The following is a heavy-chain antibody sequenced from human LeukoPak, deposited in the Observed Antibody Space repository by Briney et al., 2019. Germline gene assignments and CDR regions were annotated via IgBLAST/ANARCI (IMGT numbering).Heavy chain of an antibody. Sequence: PGGSLRLSCTASGFTFSSYAMSWVRQAPGKGLEWVSGISGSGGSTYYADSVKGRFTISRDNSKNTLYLQMNSLRAEDTAVYYCAQDLSYQLPSYGMDVWGQGTTVTVSS. D-gene: IGHD2-2*01. CDR2: ISGSGGST. V-gene: IGHV3-23*01. CDR1: GFTFSSYA. J-gene: IGHJ6*02. CDR3: AQDLSYQLPSYGMDV.